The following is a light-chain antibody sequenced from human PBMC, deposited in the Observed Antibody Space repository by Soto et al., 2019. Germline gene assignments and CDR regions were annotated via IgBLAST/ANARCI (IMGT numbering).Light chain of an antibody. V-gene: IGKV2-28*01. Sequence: EIVLTQSPLSLPVTPGEPASISCRSSQNLLHSNGYNYLNWYLQKPGQSPQLLNYLGSNRASGVPDRFSGSGSGTDFTLTINRVEAEDVGLYFCAQGLATPFTFGGGTKVDIK. CDR1: QNLLHSNGYNY. CDR2: LGS. CDR3: AQGLATPFT. J-gene: IGKJ4*01.